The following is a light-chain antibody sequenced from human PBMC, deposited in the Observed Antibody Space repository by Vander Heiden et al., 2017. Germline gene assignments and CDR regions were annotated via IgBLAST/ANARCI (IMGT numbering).Light chain of an antibody. Sequence: EIVMTQSPATLSVSPGERATLSCRASQRVSSNLAWYQQKPGQAPRLLIYGASTRATTIPARFSGSGSGTEFTLTISSLQSEDFAVYYCQQYNDCPPEYTFGQGTKLEIK. CDR2: GAS. J-gene: IGKJ2*01. CDR3: QQYNDCPPEYT. CDR1: QRVSSN. V-gene: IGKV3-15*01.